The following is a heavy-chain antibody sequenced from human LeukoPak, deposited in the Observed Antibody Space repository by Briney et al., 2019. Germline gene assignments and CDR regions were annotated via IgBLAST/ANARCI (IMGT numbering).Heavy chain of an antibody. CDR3: ARVTMVRGVGWFDP. D-gene: IGHD3-10*01. CDR1: GGSISSSSYY. Sequence: KPSETLSLTCIVSGGSISSSSYYWGWIRQPPGKGLEWIGSIYYSGNTYYSPSLRSRVTISIDTSKNQFSLKLSSVTAADTAVYYCARVTMVRGVGWFDPWGQGTLVTVSS. J-gene: IGHJ5*02. V-gene: IGHV4-39*07. CDR2: IYYSGNT.